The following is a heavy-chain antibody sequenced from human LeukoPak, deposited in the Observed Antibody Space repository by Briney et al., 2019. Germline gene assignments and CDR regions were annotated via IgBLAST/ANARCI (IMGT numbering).Heavy chain of an antibody. J-gene: IGHJ4*02. V-gene: IGHV3-15*01. CDR3: TTDEYYDSSGYYYGLEFDY. Sequence: PGGSLRLSCAASGFTFSNAWMSWVRQAPGKGLEWVGRIKSKTDGGTTDYAAPVKGRSTISRDDSKNTLYLQMNSLKTEDTAVYYCTTDEYYDSSGYYYGLEFDYWGQGTLVTVSS. CDR2: IKSKTDGGTT. CDR1: GFTFSNAW. D-gene: IGHD3-22*01.